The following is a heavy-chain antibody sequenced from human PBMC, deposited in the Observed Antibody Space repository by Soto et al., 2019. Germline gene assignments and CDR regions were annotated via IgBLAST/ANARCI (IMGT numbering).Heavy chain of an antibody. Sequence: EVQLLESGGGLVQPGGSLRLSCAASGFTFSSYAMSWVRQAPGKGLEWVSAMSGSGGSTYYADSVKGRFTISRDNSKNTRYLQMNSLRAEDTAVYYCAKHMTTLTITGYFDLWCRGSLVTVSS. CDR3: AKHMTTLTITGYFDL. CDR2: MSGSGGST. D-gene: IGHD4-17*01. J-gene: IGHJ2*01. CDR1: GFTFSSYA. V-gene: IGHV3-23*01.